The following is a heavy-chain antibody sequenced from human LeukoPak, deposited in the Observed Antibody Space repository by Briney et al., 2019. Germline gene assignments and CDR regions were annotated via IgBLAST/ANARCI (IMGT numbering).Heavy chain of an antibody. CDR1: GFTFSSYW. CDR3: ARLRWICTDGACCTGFEY. Sequence: GGSLRLSCAASGFTFSSYWMSWVRQAPGKGLEWVANIKQDESEKYYVDSVKGRFTSSRENAKNSLYLQMNSLSVEDTAIYYCARLRWICTDGACCTGFEYWGQGTLVTVSS. CDR2: IKQDESEK. V-gene: IGHV3-7*01. D-gene: IGHD2-8*01. J-gene: IGHJ4*02.